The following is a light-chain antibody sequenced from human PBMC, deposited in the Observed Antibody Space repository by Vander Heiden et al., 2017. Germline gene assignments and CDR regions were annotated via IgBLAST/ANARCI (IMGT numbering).Light chain of an antibody. J-gene: IGLJ2*01. CDR2: RNN. CDR3: AAWDDSLSVV. V-gene: IGLV1-47*01. CDR1: SSNIGSKY. Sequence: QSVLTQPPSASGTPGQRVTISCSGSSSNIGSKYVNWYQQLPGTAPKLLIYRNNQRPSGVPDRFSGSKSGTSASLAISGLRSEDEADYYCAAWDDSLSVVFGGGTKLTVL.